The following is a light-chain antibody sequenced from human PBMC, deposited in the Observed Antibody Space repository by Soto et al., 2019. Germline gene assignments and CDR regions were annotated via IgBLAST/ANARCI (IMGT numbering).Light chain of an antibody. J-gene: IGLJ1*01. V-gene: IGLV2-8*01. CDR1: SSDVGHYTY. CDR2: EVI. CDR3: SSYAGGKRV. Sequence: QSVLTQPPSASGSPGQSVTISCAGASSDVGHYTYVSWYQHHPGKAPKLIIYEVIKRPSGVPDRFSGSKSGNTASLTVSGLQTEDEADYYCSSYAGGKRVFGTGTKLTVL.